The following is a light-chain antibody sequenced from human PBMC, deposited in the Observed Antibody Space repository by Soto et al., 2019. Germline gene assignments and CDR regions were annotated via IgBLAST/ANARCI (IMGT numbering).Light chain of an antibody. J-gene: IGLJ3*02. CDR3: QAWDSSTLWV. V-gene: IGLV3-1*01. CDR2: QDS. CDR1: KLGDKY. Sequence: SYELTQPPSVSVSPGQTASITCSGDKLGDKYACWYQQKPGQSPVLVIYQDSKRPSGNPERFSGSNSGNTATLTISGTQAMDEAYYYCQAWDSSTLWVFGGGTKLTVL.